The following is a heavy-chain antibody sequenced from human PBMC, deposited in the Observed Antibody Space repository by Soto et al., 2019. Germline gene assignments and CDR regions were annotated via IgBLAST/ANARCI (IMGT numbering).Heavy chain of an antibody. V-gene: IGHV2-5*02. CDR1: GFSLTTGGVG. J-gene: IGHJ4*02. CDR3: AHVFNSTSGSYRWFDY. Sequence: QITLKESGPPLVNPTQTLTLTCTFSGFSLTTGGVGVGWIRQPPGKALEWLALIYWDDDKRYSPSLKSRLTITKDTSQNQVVLTLTTMDPVDTATFYCAHVFNSTSGSYRWFDYWGQGTLVTVSS. D-gene: IGHD3-16*02. CDR2: IYWDDDK.